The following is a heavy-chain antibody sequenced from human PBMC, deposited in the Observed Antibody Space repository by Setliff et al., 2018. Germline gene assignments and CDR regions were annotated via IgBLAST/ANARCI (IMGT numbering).Heavy chain of an antibody. Sequence: SETLSLTCTVSGGSIRSGSFYWSWIRQSAEKGLEWIGRVHASGSPNYNPSLKSRVAMSVDKSKNQLSLKLTSVTAADRAVYYCAATSPLLMMTFGGVLVGDAFDIWGQGTTVTVSS. D-gene: IGHD3-16*02. CDR1: GGSIRSGSFY. J-gene: IGHJ3*02. CDR2: VHASGSP. V-gene: IGHV4-61*02. CDR3: AATSPLLMMTFGGVLVGDAFDI.